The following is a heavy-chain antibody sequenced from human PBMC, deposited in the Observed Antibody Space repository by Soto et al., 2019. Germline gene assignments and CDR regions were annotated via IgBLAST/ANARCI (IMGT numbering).Heavy chain of an antibody. CDR1: GFTFSDYH. CDR2: IDTSGHT. Sequence: ESGGGLVQPGGSLRLSCAASGFTFSDYHMHWVRQAAGKGLEWVAAIDTSGHTFYLGSVRGRFTVSRDDPRSSLHLQMTNLRPEDTAVYYCARLEIIGVKLFEHWGLGGLGSVSA. J-gene: IGHJ5*02. D-gene: IGHD2-8*01. CDR3: ARLEIIGVKLFEH. V-gene: IGHV3-13*01.